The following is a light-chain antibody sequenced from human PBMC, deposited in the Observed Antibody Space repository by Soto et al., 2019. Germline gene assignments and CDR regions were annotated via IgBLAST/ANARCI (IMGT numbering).Light chain of an antibody. CDR2: GAS. CDR1: QSISSSY. Sequence: EIVLTQSPDTLSLSPGERATLSCRASQSISSSYLGWFQQKPGQAPRLLIYGASSRATGIPDRFRGSGSGTDFSLTISRLEPEDFAVYYCQHYGSSPRTFGQGTNVEIK. J-gene: IGKJ1*01. V-gene: IGKV3-20*01. CDR3: QHYGSSPRT.